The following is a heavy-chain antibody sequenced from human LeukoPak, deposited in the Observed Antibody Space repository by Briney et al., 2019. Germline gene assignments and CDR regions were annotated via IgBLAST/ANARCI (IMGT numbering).Heavy chain of an antibody. CDR3: ARWYYDILTGNTAFDY. CDR2: INGDGSST. D-gene: IGHD3-9*01. Sequence: GGSLRLSCAASGFTFSSYWMHWVRQAPGKGLVWVSRINGDGSSTSYADSVKGRFTISRDNAKNTLYLQMNSLRAEDTAVYYSARWYYDILTGNTAFDYWGQGTLVNVSS. V-gene: IGHV3-74*01. CDR1: GFTFSSYW. J-gene: IGHJ4*02.